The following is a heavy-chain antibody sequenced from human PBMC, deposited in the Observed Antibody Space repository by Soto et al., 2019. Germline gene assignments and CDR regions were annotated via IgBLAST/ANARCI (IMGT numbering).Heavy chain of an antibody. V-gene: IGHV4-39*01. CDR1: GGSISSSSYY. CDR2: IYYSGST. J-gene: IGHJ5*02. D-gene: IGHD2-15*01. CDR3: ARRRANCSGGSCYIDP. Sequence: SETLSLTCTFSGGSISSSSYYWGWIRQPPGKGLEWIGGIYYSGSTYYNPSLKSRVTISVDTSKNQFSLKLSSVTAADTAVYYCARRRANCSGGSCYIDPWGQGTLVTVSS.